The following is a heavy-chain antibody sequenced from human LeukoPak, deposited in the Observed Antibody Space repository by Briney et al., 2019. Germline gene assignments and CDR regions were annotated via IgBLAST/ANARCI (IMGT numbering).Heavy chain of an antibody. V-gene: IGHV4-39*01. CDR1: GGSMKTPGHY. J-gene: IGHJ3*01. D-gene: IGHD1/OR15-1a*01. CDR2: MFYSGST. Sequence: PSETLSLTCSVSGGSMKTPGHYWDWIRQSPGKGLEWIGSMFYSGSTYFNPSHRRRVTISGDTSTNRISPSLTSVTAADTAVYYCARRNTEVPDTLPLNAFDVWGQGATVIVSS. CDR3: ARRNTEVPDTLPLNAFDV.